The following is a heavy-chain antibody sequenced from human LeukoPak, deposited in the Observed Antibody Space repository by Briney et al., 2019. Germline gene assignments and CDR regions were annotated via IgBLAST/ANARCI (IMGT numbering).Heavy chain of an antibody. Sequence: SETLSLTCTVSGYSISSGYCWGWIRPPPGKGLEWIGSIYHSGSTYYNPSPKSRVTISVDTSKNQFSLKLSSVTAADTAVYYCARDQASYYDFWSGYSQSRWFDPWGQGTLVTVSS. V-gene: IGHV4-38-2*02. J-gene: IGHJ5*02. CDR3: ARDQASYYDFWSGYSQSRWFDP. CDR1: GYSISSGYC. CDR2: IYHSGST. D-gene: IGHD3-3*01.